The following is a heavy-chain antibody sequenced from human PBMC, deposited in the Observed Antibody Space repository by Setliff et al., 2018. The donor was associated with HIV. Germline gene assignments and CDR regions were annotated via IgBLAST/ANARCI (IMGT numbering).Heavy chain of an antibody. CDR1: GYSFTTYG. V-gene: IGHV1-18*01. Sequence: ASVKVSCKASGYSFTTYGISWVRQAPGQGLEWVGWISVYNGQTLYAQKVQDRITVTMDIPKDTAYMELRGLTPDDTAFYHCVKGDCTSSSCELEYWGQGTLVTVSS. CDR3: VKGDCTSSSCELEY. J-gene: IGHJ4*02. CDR2: ISVYNGQT. D-gene: IGHD2-2*01.